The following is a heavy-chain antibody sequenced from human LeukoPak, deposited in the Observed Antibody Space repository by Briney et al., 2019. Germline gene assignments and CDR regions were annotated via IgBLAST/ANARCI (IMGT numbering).Heavy chain of an antibody. V-gene: IGHV4-59*01. CDR2: IYYSGST. CDR3: ARTYGSGSLIFDY. J-gene: IGHJ4*02. Sequence: SETLSLTCTVSGGSMRYYYWSWIRQPPGKGLEWIGYIYYSGSTNYNPSLKSRVTISVDTSKSQFSLKLSSVTAADTAVYYCARTYGSGSLIFDYWGQGTLVTVSS. CDR1: GGSMRYYY. D-gene: IGHD3-10*01.